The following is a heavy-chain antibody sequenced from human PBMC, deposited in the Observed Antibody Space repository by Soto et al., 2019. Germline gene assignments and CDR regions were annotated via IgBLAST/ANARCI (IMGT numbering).Heavy chain of an antibody. CDR2: INGDGTGT. CDR3: GRGASGSYRLDY. D-gene: IGHD3-10*01. CDR1: GFTFSNYW. J-gene: IGHJ4*02. Sequence: EVQLVESGGGLVQPGGSLRLSCAASGFTFSNYWMHWVRQAPGKGLVWVSRINGDGTGTNYADSVKGQFTISRDNAQNTLYLQMNSLRAEDTAVYYCGRGASGSYRLDYWGQGTLVTVSS. V-gene: IGHV3-74*01.